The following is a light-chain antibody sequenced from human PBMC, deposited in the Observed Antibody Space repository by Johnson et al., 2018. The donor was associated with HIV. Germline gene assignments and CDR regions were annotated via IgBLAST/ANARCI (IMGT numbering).Light chain of an antibody. J-gene: IGLJ1*01. CDR2: DNN. Sequence: QSVLTQPPSVSAAPGQKVTISCSGSSSNIGNNYVSWYQQLPGTAPKLLIYDNNKRPPGIPDRFSGSKSGTAATLGITGLQTGDEADYYCGPWDSSLSAGVFGTGTKVTVL. V-gene: IGLV1-51*01. CDR3: GPWDSSLSAGV. CDR1: SSNIGNNY.